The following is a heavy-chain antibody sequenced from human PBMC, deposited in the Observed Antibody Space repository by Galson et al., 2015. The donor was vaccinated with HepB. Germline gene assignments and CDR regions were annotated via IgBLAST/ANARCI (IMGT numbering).Heavy chain of an antibody. D-gene: IGHD1-26*01. J-gene: IGHJ4*02. CDR3: ARDRGRGESYYPPTFWDY. V-gene: IGHV1-2*02. Sequence: SVKVSCKASGYTFTGYYMHWVRQAPGQGLGWMGWINPNSGGTNYAQKFQGRVTMTRDTSISTAYMELSRLRSDDTAVYYCARDRGRGESYYPPTFWDYWGQGTLVTVSS. CDR1: GYTFTGYY. CDR2: INPNSGGT.